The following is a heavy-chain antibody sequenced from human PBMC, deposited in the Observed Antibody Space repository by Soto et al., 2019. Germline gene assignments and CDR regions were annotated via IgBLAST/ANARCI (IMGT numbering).Heavy chain of an antibody. CDR2: ISSSSSYI. CDR3: ARCIAPAGTRNPGMDV. CDR1: GFTFSSYS. Sequence: EVQLVESGGGLVKPGGSLRLSCAASGFTFSSYSMNWVRQAPGKGLEWVSSISSSSSYIYYADSVKGRFTISRDNAKNSLYLQMNSLRAEDTAVYYCARCIAPAGTRNPGMDVWGQGTTVTVSS. J-gene: IGHJ6*02. V-gene: IGHV3-21*01. D-gene: IGHD6-13*01.